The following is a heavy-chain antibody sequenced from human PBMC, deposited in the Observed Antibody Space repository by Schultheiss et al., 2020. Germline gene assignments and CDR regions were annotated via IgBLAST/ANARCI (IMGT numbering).Heavy chain of an antibody. CDR1: GGTFSSYA. D-gene: IGHD3-3*01. CDR3: ARDLGLAGRHDFWSGYIDY. CDR2: IIPIFGTA. Sequence: SVKVSCKASGGTFSSYAISWVRQAPGQGLEWMGGIIPIFGTANYAQKLQGRVTMTTDTSASTAYMELRSLRSDDTAVYYCARDLGLAGRHDFWSGYIDYWGQGTLVTVSS. J-gene: IGHJ4*02. V-gene: IGHV1-69*05.